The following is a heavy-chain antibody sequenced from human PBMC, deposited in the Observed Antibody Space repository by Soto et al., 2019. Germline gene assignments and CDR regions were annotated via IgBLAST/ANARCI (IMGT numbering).Heavy chain of an antibody. J-gene: IGHJ4*02. CDR1: GFTFSDHY. V-gene: IGHV3-72*01. Sequence: PGGSLRLSCAASGFTFSDHYMDWVRQAPGKGLEWVGRTRNKANSYTTEYAASVKGRFTISRDDSKNSLYLQMNSLKTEDTAMYYCARDGWQLGYDYWGQGTLVTVSS. CDR3: ARDGWQLGYDY. D-gene: IGHD6-6*01. CDR2: TRNKANSYTT.